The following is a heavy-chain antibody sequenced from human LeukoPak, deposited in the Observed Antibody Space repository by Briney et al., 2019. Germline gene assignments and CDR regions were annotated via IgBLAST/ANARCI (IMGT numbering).Heavy chain of an antibody. D-gene: IGHD6-13*01. CDR2: IIPIFGTA. Sequence: SVKVSCKASGGTFSSYAISWVRQAPGQGLEWMGGIIPIFGTANYAQKFQGRVTITADESTSTAYMELSSLRSDDTAVYYCARDAAAAGPFDYWGQGTLVTVSS. CDR1: GGTFSSYA. CDR3: ARDAAAAGPFDY. J-gene: IGHJ4*02. V-gene: IGHV1-69*01.